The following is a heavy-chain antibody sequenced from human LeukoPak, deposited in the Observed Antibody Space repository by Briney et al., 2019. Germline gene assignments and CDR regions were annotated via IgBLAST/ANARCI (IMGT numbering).Heavy chain of an antibody. CDR1: GGSISSSSYY. V-gene: IGHV4-39*07. CDR3: ARVSYDYLDY. CDR2: IYYSGST. Sequence: SETLSLTCTVSGGSISSSSYYWGWIRQPPGKGLEWIGSIYYSGSTYYNPSLKSRVTISVDTSKNQFSLKLSSVTAADTAVYYCARVSYDYLDYWGQGTLVTVSS. D-gene: IGHD3-22*01. J-gene: IGHJ4*02.